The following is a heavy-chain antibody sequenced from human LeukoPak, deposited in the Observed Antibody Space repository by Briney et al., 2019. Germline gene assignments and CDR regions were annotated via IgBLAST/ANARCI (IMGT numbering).Heavy chain of an antibody. CDR1: GFTFSSYG. Sequence: GGSLRLSCAASGFTFSSYGMHWVRQAPGKGLEWVAVIWYDGSNKYYADSVKGRFTISRDNSKNTLYLQMNSLRAEDTAVYYCARDLVDTAIGTLDCWGQGTLVTVSS. J-gene: IGHJ4*02. CDR2: IWYDGSNK. CDR3: ARDLVDTAIGTLDC. V-gene: IGHV3-33*01. D-gene: IGHD5-18*01.